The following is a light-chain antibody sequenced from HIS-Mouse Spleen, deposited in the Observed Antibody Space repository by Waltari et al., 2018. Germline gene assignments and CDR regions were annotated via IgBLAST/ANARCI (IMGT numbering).Light chain of an antibody. Sequence: SYELTQPPSVSVSPGQTASITCSGDKLGDKYACWYQQKPGQSPVLVIYQDSKRPSGIPERVSGSNYGNTATLTISGTHAMDEADYYCQAWDSSYSVFGGGTKLTVL. CDR1: KLGDKY. CDR2: QDS. CDR3: QAWDSSYSV. J-gene: IGLJ2*01. V-gene: IGLV3-1*01.